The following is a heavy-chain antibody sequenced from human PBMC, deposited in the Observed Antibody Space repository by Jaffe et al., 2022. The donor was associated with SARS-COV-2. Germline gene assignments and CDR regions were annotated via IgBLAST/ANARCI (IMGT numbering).Heavy chain of an antibody. J-gene: IGHJ6*02. CDR1: GFTFSGSA. Sequence: EVQLVESGGGLVQPGGSLKLSCAASGFTFSGSAIHWVRQASGKGLEWVGRIRSRANGYATTYAASVKGRFTISRDDSKNTAFLQMNSLKTEDTAVYYCTSPDSSGYWVPYYYGMDVWGQGTTVTVSS. CDR3: TSPDSSGYWVPYYYGMDV. V-gene: IGHV3-73*01. D-gene: IGHD3-22*01. CDR2: IRSRANGYAT.